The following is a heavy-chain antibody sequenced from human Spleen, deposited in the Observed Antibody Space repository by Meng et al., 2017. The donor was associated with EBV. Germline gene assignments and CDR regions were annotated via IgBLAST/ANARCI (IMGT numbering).Heavy chain of an antibody. J-gene: IGHJ4*02. Sequence: VELQQGGRGLLKPSETLSLTCAVYGGSFSDYYWSWIRQPPGKGLEWIGEINHVGSTNYNPSLKSRVIMSVDTSKNQFSLRLSSVTAADAAVYYCARTLRERLFDWFWSQGTLVTVSS. V-gene: IGHV4-34*01. CDR2: INHVGST. CDR3: ARTLRERLFDWF. D-gene: IGHD3-9*01. CDR1: GGSFSDYY.